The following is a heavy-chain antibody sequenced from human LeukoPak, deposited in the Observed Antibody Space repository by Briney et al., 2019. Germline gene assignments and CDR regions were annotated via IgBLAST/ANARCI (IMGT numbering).Heavy chain of an antibody. CDR3: ASGITGT. CDR2: INSDGSST. CDR1: GFTFSSYW. Sequence: GGSLRLSCAASGFTFSSYWMHWVRQAPGKGLVWVSRINSDGSSTSYADSVKGRFTISRVNSKNTLYLQMNSLRVEDTALYYCASGITGTWGQGTLVIVSS. J-gene: IGHJ5*02. V-gene: IGHV3-74*01. D-gene: IGHD1-20*01.